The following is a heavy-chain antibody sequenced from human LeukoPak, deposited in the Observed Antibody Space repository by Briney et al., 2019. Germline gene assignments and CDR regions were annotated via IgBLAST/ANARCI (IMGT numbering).Heavy chain of an antibody. D-gene: IGHD6-13*01. CDR2: IIPIFGTA. CDR1: GGTFSSYA. V-gene: IGHV1-69*05. CDR3: AGKYSSSWYGLDY. J-gene: IGHJ4*02. Sequence: SVKVSCKASGGTFSSYAISWVRQAPGQGLEWLGRIIPIFGTANYAQKFQGRVTITTDESTSTAYMELSSLRSEDTAVYYCAGKYSSSWYGLDYWGQGTLVTVSS.